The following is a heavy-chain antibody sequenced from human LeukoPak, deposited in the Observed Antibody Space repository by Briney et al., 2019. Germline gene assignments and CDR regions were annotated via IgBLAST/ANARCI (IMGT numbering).Heavy chain of an antibody. J-gene: IGHJ4*02. CDR3: ARVAPYYYDSSGYGPSQFYFDY. CDR2: IYYSGST. Sequence: PSETLSLTCTVSGGSISSYYWSWIRQPPGKGLEWIGYIYYSGSTNYNPSLKSRVTISVDTSKNQFSLKLSSVTAADTAVYYCARVAPYYYDSSGYGPSQFYFDYWGQGTLVTVSS. CDR1: GGSISSYY. D-gene: IGHD3-22*01. V-gene: IGHV4-59*01.